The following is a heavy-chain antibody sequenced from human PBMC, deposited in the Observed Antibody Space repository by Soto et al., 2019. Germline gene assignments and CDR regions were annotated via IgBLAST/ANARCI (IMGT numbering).Heavy chain of an antibody. V-gene: IGHV5-51*01. CDR2: IYPGASDI. Sequence: EVQLVQSGAEMKKPGESLKISCQGSGYDFATYWLAWVRQKAGKGLEWMGIIYPGASDIRYSPSFQGRVTISADKSVNPASLHWSGLEASDTAIYYGGTPDYGDYRRRFAPWGQGTLVTVSS. D-gene: IGHD4-17*01. CDR3: GTPDYGDYRRRFAP. CDR1: GYDFATYW. J-gene: IGHJ5*02.